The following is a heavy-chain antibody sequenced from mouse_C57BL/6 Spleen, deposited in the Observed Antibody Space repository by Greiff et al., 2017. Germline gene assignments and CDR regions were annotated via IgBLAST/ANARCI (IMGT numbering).Heavy chain of an antibody. V-gene: IGHV1-69*01. CDR1: GYTFTSYW. J-gene: IGHJ4*01. Sequence: VQLQQPGAELVMPGASVKLSCKASGYTFTSYWMHWVKQRPGQGLEWIGEIDPSDSYTNYNQKFKGKSTLTVDKSSSTAYMQLSSLTSEDSAVYYCASGNYGYAMDYWGQGTSVTVSS. CDR3: ASGNYGYAMDY. D-gene: IGHD2-1*01. CDR2: IDPSDSYT.